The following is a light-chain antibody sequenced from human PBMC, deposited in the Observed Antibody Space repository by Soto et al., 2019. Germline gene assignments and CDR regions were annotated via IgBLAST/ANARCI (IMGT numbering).Light chain of an antibody. CDR3: QYQGSS. CDR2: GAS. CDR1: QSVSSSY. Sequence: EIVLTQYPGTLSLSPGERATLSCRASQSVSSSYLAWYQQKPGQAPRLLISGASSRATGIPDRFSGSGSGTDITLTISRLEPEDFAVSYCQYQGSSFGQGTTVEIK. J-gene: IGKJ1*01. V-gene: IGKV3-20*01.